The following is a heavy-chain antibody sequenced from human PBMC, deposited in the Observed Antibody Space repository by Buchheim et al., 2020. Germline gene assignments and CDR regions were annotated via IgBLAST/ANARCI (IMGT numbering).Heavy chain of an antibody. V-gene: IGHV4-59*01. J-gene: IGHJ5*02. CDR1: GGSISSYY. Sequence: QVQLQESGPGLVKPSEALSLTCTVSGGSISSYYWSWIRQPPGKGLEWIGYIYYRGSTNYNPSLKSRVTISVDTSKNQFSLKLSSVTAADTAVYYCARAFVVVPAAIWFDPWGQGTL. D-gene: IGHD2-2*01. CDR2: IYYRGST. CDR3: ARAFVVVPAAIWFDP.